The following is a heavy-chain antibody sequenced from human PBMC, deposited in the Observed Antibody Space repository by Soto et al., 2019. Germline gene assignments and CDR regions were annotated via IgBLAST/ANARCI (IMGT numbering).Heavy chain of an antibody. Sequence: ASVKVSCKASGYTFTSYAMHWVRQAPGQRLEWIGWINAGNGNTKYSQKFQGRVTITRDTSASTAYMELSSLRSEDTVVYYCARGGPSTRAYYYYGMDVWGQGTTVTVSS. J-gene: IGHJ6*02. D-gene: IGHD4-17*01. V-gene: IGHV1-3*01. CDR3: ARGGPSTRAYYYYGMDV. CDR1: GYTFTSYA. CDR2: INAGNGNT.